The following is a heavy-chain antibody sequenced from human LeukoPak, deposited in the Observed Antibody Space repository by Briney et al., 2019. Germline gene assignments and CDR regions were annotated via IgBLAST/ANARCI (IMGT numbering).Heavy chain of an antibody. CDR3: ANEMNWSFGY. CDR1: GFPFSHYW. V-gene: IGHV3-7*02. D-gene: IGHD1-1*01. J-gene: IGHJ4*02. Sequence: PGGSLRLSCAASGFPFSHYWMSWVRQAPGKGLEWVATIKPDGSYNDYVDSVKGRFTISRDNAKNSLSLQMSSLRAEDTAVYYCANEMNWSFGYWGQGTLVTVSS. CDR2: IKPDGSYN.